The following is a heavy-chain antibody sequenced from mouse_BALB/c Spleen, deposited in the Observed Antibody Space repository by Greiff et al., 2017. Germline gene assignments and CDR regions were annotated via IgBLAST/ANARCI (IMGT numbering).Heavy chain of an antibody. J-gene: IGHJ2*01. CDR2: ISDGGSYT. D-gene: IGHD4-1*01. CDR1: GFTFSDYY. Sequence: DVHLVESGGGLVKPGGSLKLSCAASGFTFSDYYMYWVRQTPEKRLEWVATISDGGSYTYYPDSVKGRFTISRDNAKNNLYLQMSSLKSEDTAMYYCARGELGRDYFDYWGQGTTLTVSS. V-gene: IGHV5-4*02. CDR3: ARGELGRDYFDY.